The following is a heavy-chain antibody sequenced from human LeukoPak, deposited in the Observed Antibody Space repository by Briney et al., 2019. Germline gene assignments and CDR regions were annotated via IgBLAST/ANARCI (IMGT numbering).Heavy chain of an antibody. J-gene: IGHJ4*02. Sequence: GGSLRLSCAASGLTFSTFGMHGVRQPPGGGRVWVTYIRYDGDNKYYAHSDKGRFTISRDNSKNTLYLQMDSLRTEDTAVYYCAKVPPGCSTNNCYNPLDYWRERPLVRVSS. CDR1: GLTFSTFG. D-gene: IGHD2-2*02. CDR3: AKVPPGCSTNNCYNPLDY. CDR2: IRYDGDNK. V-gene: IGHV3-30*02.